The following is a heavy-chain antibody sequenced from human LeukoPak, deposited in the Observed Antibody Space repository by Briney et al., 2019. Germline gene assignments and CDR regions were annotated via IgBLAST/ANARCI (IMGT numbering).Heavy chain of an antibody. J-gene: IGHJ4*02. V-gene: IGHV3-33*01. CDR1: GFTFSSYG. Sequence: GGSLRLSCAASGFTFSSYGMHWVRQAPGKGLEWVAVIWYDGSNKYYADSVKGRFTISRDNSKNTLYLQMNSLRAEDTAVYYCLRMGSSAYTLIWGQGTLVTVSS. CDR3: LRMGSSAYTLI. CDR2: IWYDGSNK. D-gene: IGHD3-22*01.